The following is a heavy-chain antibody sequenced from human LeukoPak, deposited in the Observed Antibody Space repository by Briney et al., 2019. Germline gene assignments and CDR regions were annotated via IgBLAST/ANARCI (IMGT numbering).Heavy chain of an antibody. Sequence: GGSLRLSCAASGFSFSSYGIQWVRQAPGKGLDWVAVIWYDGNSQYYADSVKGRFTISRDNSKNTVYLQMNSLTAEDTAIYYCVRPNGDYARGGLEIWGQGTVVTVSS. CDR1: GFSFSSYG. CDR3: VRPNGDYARGGLEI. J-gene: IGHJ3*02. D-gene: IGHD4-17*01. V-gene: IGHV3-33*01. CDR2: IWYDGNSQ.